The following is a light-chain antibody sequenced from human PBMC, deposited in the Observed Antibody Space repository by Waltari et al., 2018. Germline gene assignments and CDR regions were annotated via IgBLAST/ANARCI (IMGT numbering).Light chain of an antibody. J-gene: IGKJ2*01. CDR2: DAS. CDR3: QRYGGSPPYT. Sequence: EIVLTQSPGTLSLSPGDRATLPCRASQTVSISNLAWYQQKPGQAPRLLSYDASTRAAGIPDRFSGSGSGTDFTLTIGRLEPEDFAVYYCQRYGGSPPYTFGQGTKLETK. CDR1: QTVSISN. V-gene: IGKV3-20*01.